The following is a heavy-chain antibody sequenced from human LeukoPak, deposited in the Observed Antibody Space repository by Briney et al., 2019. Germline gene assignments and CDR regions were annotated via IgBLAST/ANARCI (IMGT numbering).Heavy chain of an antibody. CDR2: IYTSGGT. CDR3: ARDWQARVGFWSGYNWFDP. Sequence: SETLSLTCTVSGGSISSYYWSWIRQPAGKGLEWIGRIYTSGGTNYNPSLKSRVTMSVDTSKNQFSLKLSSVTAADTAVYYCARDWQARVGFWSGYNWFDPWGQGTLVTVSS. D-gene: IGHD3-3*01. CDR1: GGSISSYY. V-gene: IGHV4-4*07. J-gene: IGHJ5*02.